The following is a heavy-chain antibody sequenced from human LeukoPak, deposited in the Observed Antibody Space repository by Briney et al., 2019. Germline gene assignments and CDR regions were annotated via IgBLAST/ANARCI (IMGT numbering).Heavy chain of an antibody. Sequence: GGSLRLSCAASGFTLSSYAMSWVRQAPGKGLEWVSAISGSGGSTYYADSVKGRFTISRDNSKNTLYLQMNSLRAEDTAVYYCAKGRDGYNFGAFDYWGQGTLVTVSS. CDR1: GFTLSSYA. J-gene: IGHJ4*02. D-gene: IGHD5-24*01. CDR2: ISGSGGST. CDR3: AKGRDGYNFGAFDY. V-gene: IGHV3-23*01.